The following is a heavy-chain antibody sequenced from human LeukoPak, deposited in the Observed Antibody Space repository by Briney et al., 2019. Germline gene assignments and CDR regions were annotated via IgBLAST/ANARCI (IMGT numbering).Heavy chain of an antibody. Sequence: SETLSLTCTVSGGSISSYYWSWIRQPPGKGLEWIGYIYYSGSTNYNPSLKSRVTISVDTSKNQFSLKLSSVTAADTAVYYCARQDTRGYYVDYWGQGTLVTVSS. D-gene: IGHD3-22*01. CDR3: ARQDTRGYYVDY. CDR1: GGSISSYY. J-gene: IGHJ4*02. CDR2: IYYSGST. V-gene: IGHV4-59*08.